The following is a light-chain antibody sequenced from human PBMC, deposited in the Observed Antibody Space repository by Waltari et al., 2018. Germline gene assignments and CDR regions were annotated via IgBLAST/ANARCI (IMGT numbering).Light chain of an antibody. CDR2: DVP. V-gene: IGLV2-11*01. CDR1: GSDVGDYNY. Sequence: QSALTQPRSVSGSPGQSVTISCTGSGSDVGDYNYVSWYQQHPGKAPKVVIYDVPKRPSGVPDRFSGSRSGNSASLTISGLQAEDEADYYCCSYAGTWVFGGGTKLTVL. J-gene: IGLJ3*02. CDR3: CSYAGTWV.